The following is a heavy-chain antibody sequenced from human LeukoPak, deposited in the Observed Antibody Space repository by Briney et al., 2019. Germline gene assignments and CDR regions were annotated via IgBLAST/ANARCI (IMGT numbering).Heavy chain of an antibody. CDR2: IWYDGSRI. J-gene: IGHJ4*02. Sequence: GGSLRLSCEASGFTFSSYAMNWVRQAPGKGLEWVAVIWYDGSRIYYADSVKGRFTISRDNSQNTLFLQMDSLRAEDTAVYYCARRGDSSSWLDYWGQGTLVTVSS. CDR1: GFTFSSYA. CDR3: ARRGDSSSWLDY. V-gene: IGHV3-33*08. D-gene: IGHD6-13*01.